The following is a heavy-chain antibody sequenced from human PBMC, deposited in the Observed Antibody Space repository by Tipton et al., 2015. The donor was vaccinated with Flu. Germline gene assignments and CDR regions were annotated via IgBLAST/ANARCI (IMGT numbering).Heavy chain of an antibody. Sequence: QVQLVQSGAEVKKPGASVKVSCKTSGYSFTNYGVSWVRQAPGQGLEWMGWVSGGNGYTKYTEKFQGRVTMTTDTSTTTAYMELRSLRSDDTAVYYCARGSGYAGAYWGQGTLVTVSS. CDR3: ARGSGYAGAY. CDR1: GYSFTNYG. CDR2: VSGGNGYT. D-gene: IGHD5-12*01. J-gene: IGHJ1*01. V-gene: IGHV1-18*01.